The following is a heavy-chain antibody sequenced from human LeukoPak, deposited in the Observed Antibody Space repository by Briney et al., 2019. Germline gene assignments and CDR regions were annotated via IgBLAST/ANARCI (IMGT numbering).Heavy chain of an antibody. CDR1: GYTFTSYY. D-gene: IGHD3-22*01. CDR2: INPSGGST. CDR3: ARGSMIVVVITNLFDY. J-gene: IGHJ4*02. V-gene: IGHV1-46*01. Sequence: APVKVSCKASGYTFTSYYMHWVRQAPGQGLEWMGIINPSGGSTSYAQKFQGRVTMTRDTSTSTVYMELSSLRSEDTAVYYCARGSMIVVVITNLFDYWGQGTLVTVSS.